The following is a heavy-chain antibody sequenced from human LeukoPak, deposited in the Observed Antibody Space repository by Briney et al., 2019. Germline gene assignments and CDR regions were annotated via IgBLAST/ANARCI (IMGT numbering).Heavy chain of an antibody. CDR1: GGSISSGSYY. V-gene: IGHV4-61*02. D-gene: IGHD4-23*01. J-gene: IGHJ6*03. Sequence: SETLSLTCTVSGGSISSGSYYWSWIRQPAGKGLEWIGRIYTSGSTNYNPSLKSRVTISVDTSKNQFPLKLSSVTAADTAVYYCARDNSPYYYYYYYMDVWGKGTTVTVPS. CDR2: IYTSGST. CDR3: ARDNSPYYYYYYYMDV.